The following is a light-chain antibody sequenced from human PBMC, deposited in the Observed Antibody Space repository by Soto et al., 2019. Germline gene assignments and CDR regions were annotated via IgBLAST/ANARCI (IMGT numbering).Light chain of an antibody. J-gene: IGLJ2*01. V-gene: IGLV1-40*01. Sequence: QSVLTQPPSVSGAPGQRVTISCTGSSSNIGAGYDVHWYQQLPGTAPKLLIYGNNNRPSGVPDRFSGSKSGTSASLAITGLQAEDEADYYCHSYDSRVSGSVFGGGTKVTVL. CDR1: SSNIGAGYD. CDR2: GNN. CDR3: HSYDSRVSGSV.